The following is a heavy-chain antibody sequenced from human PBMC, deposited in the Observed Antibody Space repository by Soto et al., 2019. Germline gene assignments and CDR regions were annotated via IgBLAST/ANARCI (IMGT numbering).Heavy chain of an antibody. D-gene: IGHD2-21*02. Sequence: QAQLVQSGAEVKKPGSSVRLSCSTSGGSFSSYTLNWVRQAPGQGLEWLGRIIPVLTITDYAQKFRGRLTITAAKSSNTAYMELNSLRSDDTAVYYCARRRYCGADCYKNYYFGMDVWGQGTTVTVSS. CDR1: GGSFSSYT. CDR3: ARRRYCGADCYKNYYFGMDV. CDR2: IIPVLTIT. J-gene: IGHJ6*02. V-gene: IGHV1-69*02.